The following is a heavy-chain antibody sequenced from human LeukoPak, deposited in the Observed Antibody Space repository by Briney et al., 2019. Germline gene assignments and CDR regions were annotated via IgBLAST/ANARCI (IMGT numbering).Heavy chain of an antibody. Sequence: GGSLRLSCAASGFTFSSYGMHWVRRAPGQGLEWVAFIRYDGSNKYYADSVKGRFTISRDNSKNTLYLQMNSLRAEDTAVYYCEKDEVPDDYDILTASDYWGQGTLVTVSS. D-gene: IGHD3-9*01. V-gene: IGHV3-30*02. CDR1: GFTFSSYG. CDR2: IRYDGSNK. J-gene: IGHJ4*02. CDR3: EKDEVPDDYDILTASDY.